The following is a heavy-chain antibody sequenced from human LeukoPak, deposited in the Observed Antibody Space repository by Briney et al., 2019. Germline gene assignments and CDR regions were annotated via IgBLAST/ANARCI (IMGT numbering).Heavy chain of an antibody. CDR2: ISGSGGST. Sequence: GGSLRLSCAASGFTFSSYAMSWVGQAPGKGLEWVSAISGSGGSTYYADSVKGRFTVSRDNSKNTLYLQMNSLRAEDTAVYYCARALKDTYYYYYMDVWGKGTTVTVSS. CDR1: GFTFSSYA. J-gene: IGHJ6*03. CDR3: ARALKDTYYYYYMDV. V-gene: IGHV3-23*01.